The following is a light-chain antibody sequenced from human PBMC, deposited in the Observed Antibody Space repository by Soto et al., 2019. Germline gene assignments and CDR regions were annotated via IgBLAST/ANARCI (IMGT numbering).Light chain of an antibody. V-gene: IGLV2-14*01. CDR3: CSYTSNITPYV. Sequence: QSVLTQPASVSGSPGQSITISCTGTSSDIGGHNDVSWYQQHPGKASKLLIYGVSNRPSGVSNRFSASKSGNTASLTISGLQAEYETDYYCCSYTSNITPYVFGTGTKVTVL. J-gene: IGLJ1*01. CDR1: SSDIGGHND. CDR2: GVS.